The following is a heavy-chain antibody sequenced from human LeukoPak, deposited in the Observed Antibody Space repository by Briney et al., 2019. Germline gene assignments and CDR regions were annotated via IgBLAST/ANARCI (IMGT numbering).Heavy chain of an antibody. CDR1: GGSFSGYY. V-gene: IGHV4-34*01. Sequence: SETLSLTCAVSGGSFSGYYWSWIRQPPGKGLEWIGEINHSGSTNHNPSLKSRVTISVDTSKNQFSLKLSSVTAADTAVYYCARTRYFCSSTSCYRSHNWFDPWGQGTLVTVSS. CDR3: ARTRYFCSSTSCYRSHNWFDP. J-gene: IGHJ5*02. CDR2: INHSGST. D-gene: IGHD2-2*01.